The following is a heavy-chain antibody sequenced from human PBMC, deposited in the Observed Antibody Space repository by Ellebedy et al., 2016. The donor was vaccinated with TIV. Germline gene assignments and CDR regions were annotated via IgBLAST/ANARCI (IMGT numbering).Heavy chain of an antibody. V-gene: IGHV1-69*13. D-gene: IGHD6-19*01. Sequence: AASVKVSCKVSGGTFSDFNFNWVRQAPGQGLEWMAAFIPMFGTTNYAQKFQGRVTLTADDSPSTVYMELSDLKSDDTAVFYCATKSVAEPGRIHWYFDVWGRGTLVTVSS. CDR2: FIPMFGTT. CDR3: ATKSVAEPGRIHWYFDV. J-gene: IGHJ2*01. CDR1: GGTFSDFN.